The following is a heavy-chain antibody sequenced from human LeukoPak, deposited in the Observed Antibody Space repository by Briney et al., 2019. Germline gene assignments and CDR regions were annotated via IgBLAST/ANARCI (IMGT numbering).Heavy chain of an antibody. CDR1: GFTFSSYS. D-gene: IGHD1-26*01. CDR2: INHSGST. J-gene: IGHJ6*02. V-gene: IGHV4-34*01. Sequence: GSLRLSCAASGFTFSSYSMNWVRQPPGKGLEWIGEINHSGSTNYNPSLKSRVTISVDTSKNQFSLKLSSVTAADTAVYYCARPYRSRVGARAKYYYYGMDVWGQGTTVTVSS. CDR3: ARPYRSRVGARAKYYYYGMDV.